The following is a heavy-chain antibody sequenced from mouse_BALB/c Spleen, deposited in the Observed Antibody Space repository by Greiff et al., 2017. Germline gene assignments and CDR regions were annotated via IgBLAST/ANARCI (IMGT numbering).Heavy chain of an antibody. CDR3: ARGEIYYDYDWMDD. J-gene: IGHJ4*01. CDR2: INSNGGST. V-gene: IGHV5-6-3*01. CDR1: GFTFSSYG. D-gene: IGHD2-4*01. Sequence: EVQGVESGGGLVQPGGSLKLSCAASGFTFSSYGMSWVRQTPDKRLELVATINSNGGSTYYPDSVKGRFTISRDNAKNTLYLQMSSLKSEDTAMYYCARGEIYYDYDWMDDWGQGTSVTVSS.